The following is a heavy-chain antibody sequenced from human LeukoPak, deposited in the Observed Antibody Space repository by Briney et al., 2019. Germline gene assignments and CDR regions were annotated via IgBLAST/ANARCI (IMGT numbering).Heavy chain of an antibody. CDR3: ARDLKGQLGHWFDP. CDR2: IYTSGST. V-gene: IGHV4-4*07. D-gene: IGHD6-6*01. J-gene: IGHJ5*02. CDR1: GGSISSYY. Sequence: SETLSLTCTVSGGSISSYYWSWIRQPAGKGLEWIGRIYTSGSTNYNPSLKSRITMSVDTSKNQFSLKLSSVTAADTAVYYCARDLKGQLGHWFDPWGQGTLVTVSS.